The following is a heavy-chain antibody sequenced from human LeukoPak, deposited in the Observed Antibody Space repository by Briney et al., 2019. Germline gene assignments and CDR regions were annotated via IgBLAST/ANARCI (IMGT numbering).Heavy chain of an antibody. CDR3: AGDRSTVAAWVDY. CDR1: GFTFSSHD. J-gene: IGHJ4*02. V-gene: IGHV3-48*03. CDR2: ISGSGSTI. D-gene: IGHD4-23*01. Sequence: QPGGSLRLSCAASGFTFSSHDMHWVRQATGKGLEWVSYISGSGSTIYYADSVKGRFTISRDNAKNSLYLQMNSLRAEDTAVYYCAGDRSTVAAWVDYWGQGTLVTVSS.